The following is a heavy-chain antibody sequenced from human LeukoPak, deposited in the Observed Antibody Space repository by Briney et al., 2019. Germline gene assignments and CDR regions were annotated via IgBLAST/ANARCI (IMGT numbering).Heavy chain of an antibody. D-gene: IGHD2-2*01. J-gene: IGHJ3*02. Sequence: GGSLRLSCAASGFTFSSYKMNWVRQAPGKGLEWVSYISPSGPTIYYAGSVKGRFTISRDNAKNSLYLQMNSLRAEDTAVYYCARGGCCSSSICYSLNAFDIWGQGTMFTVSS. CDR1: GFTFSSYK. CDR2: ISPSGPTI. V-gene: IGHV3-48*03. CDR3: ARGGCCSSSICYSLNAFDI.